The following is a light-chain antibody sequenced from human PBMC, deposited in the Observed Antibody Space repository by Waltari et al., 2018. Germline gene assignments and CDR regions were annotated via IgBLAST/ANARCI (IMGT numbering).Light chain of an antibody. CDR2: KAS. V-gene: IGKV1-5*03. J-gene: IGKJ1*01. CDR3: QEYNGYSRT. Sequence: DIQMTQSPSTLSASVGERVTITCRASQNIYTWLPWYQQKPGKAPKVIISKASSLTSGVPSRFSGSGSETEFTLTISSLQPDDFATYFCQEYNGYSRTFGQRTKVESK. CDR1: QNIYTW.